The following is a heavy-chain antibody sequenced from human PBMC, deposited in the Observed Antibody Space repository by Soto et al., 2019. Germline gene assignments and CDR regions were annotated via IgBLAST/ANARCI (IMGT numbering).Heavy chain of an antibody. CDR2: IYNSGST. J-gene: IGHJ4*02. V-gene: IGHV4-31*03. D-gene: IGHD2-2*01. CDR1: GGSISSGGYY. Sequence: LSLTCSVSGGSISSGGYYWSWIRQHPGKGLEWIGYIYNSGSTYYNPSLKSRVTISVDTSKNQFSLKLSSVTAADTAVYYCARATYGPACDYWGQGTLVTVSS. CDR3: ARATYGPACDY.